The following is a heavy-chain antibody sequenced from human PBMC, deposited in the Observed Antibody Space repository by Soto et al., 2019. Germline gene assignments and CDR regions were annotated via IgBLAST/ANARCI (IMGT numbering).Heavy chain of an antibody. V-gene: IGHV3-74*01. D-gene: IGHD3-10*01. CDR1: GFSFSSYW. CDR3: AREEGYGSGRYFDY. Sequence: EEQLVESGGGLVQPGGSLRLSCAASGFSFSSYWMHWVRQAPGKGLEWVSHINSDGSSPTYADSVKGRFTISRDNAKNTLYLQMNSLRAEDSAVYYCAREEGYGSGRYFDYWGLGTLVTVSS. J-gene: IGHJ4*02. CDR2: INSDGSSP.